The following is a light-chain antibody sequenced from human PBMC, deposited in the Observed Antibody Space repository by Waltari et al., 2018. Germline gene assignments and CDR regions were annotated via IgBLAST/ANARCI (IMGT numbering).Light chain of an antibody. CDR2: EGT. CDR3: CSYVRDITWV. J-gene: IGLJ3*02. V-gene: IGLV2-23*01. CDR1: SSDVGSYNL. Sequence: QSALTQPASVSGSPGPSITLSCTGTSSDVGSYNLVSWYQPPPGKAPKLMIYEGTQRPSGVSDRFSGSKSGDTASLTISGLQAEDEADYYCCSYVRDITWVFGGGTKLTVL.